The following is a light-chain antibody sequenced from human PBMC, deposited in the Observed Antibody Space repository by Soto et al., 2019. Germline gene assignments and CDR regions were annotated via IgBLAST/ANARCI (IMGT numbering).Light chain of an antibody. CDR2: GAS. CDR3: QQYNNWPPWT. Sequence: EIVLRRSPAPLSVSPGERATLSCRASQSVSSNLAWYQQKPGQAPRLLIYGASTRATGIPARFSGSGSGTEFTLTISSLQSEDFAVYYCQQYNNWPPWTFGQGTKVDIK. CDR1: QSVSSN. J-gene: IGKJ1*01. V-gene: IGKV3-15*01.